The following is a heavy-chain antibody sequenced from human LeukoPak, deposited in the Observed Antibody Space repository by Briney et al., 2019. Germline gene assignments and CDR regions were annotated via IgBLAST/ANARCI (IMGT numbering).Heavy chain of an antibody. J-gene: IGHJ4*02. D-gene: IGHD3-22*01. Sequence: PGGSLKLSCAASGFTFSGSAMHWVRQASGKGLEWVGRIRSKANSYATAYAASVKGRFTISRDDSKNTVYLQMNSLKTEDTAVYYCRIRGYYDSSGYSDRDYWGQGTLVTVSS. CDR2: IRSKANSYAT. CDR3: RIRGYYDSSGYSDRDY. CDR1: GFTFSGSA. V-gene: IGHV3-73*01.